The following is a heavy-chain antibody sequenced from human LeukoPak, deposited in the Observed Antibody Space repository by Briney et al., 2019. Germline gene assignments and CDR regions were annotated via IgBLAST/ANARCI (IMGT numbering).Heavy chain of an antibody. CDR1: GYTFTGYY. J-gene: IGHJ4*02. CDR3: ATVGYCSGGSCRQRPFDY. CDR2: INPNSGGT. V-gene: IGHV1-2*06. D-gene: IGHD2-15*01. Sequence: GASVKVSCKASGYTFTGYYMHRVRQAPGQGLEWMGRINPNSGGTNYAQKFQGRVTMTRDTSISTAYMELSRLRSDDTAVYYCATVGYCSGGSCRQRPFDYWGQGTLVTVSS.